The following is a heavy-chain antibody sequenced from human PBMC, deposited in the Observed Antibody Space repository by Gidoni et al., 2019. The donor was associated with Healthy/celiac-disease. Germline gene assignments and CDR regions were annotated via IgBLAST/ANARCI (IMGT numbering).Heavy chain of an antibody. Sequence: EVQLVESGGGLVKPGGSLRLSCAASGFTFSSYSMNWVRQAPGKGLEWVSSISSSSSYIYYADSVKGRFTISRDNAKNSLYLQMNSLRAEDTAVYYCARIPSLPSDPISVPSPGDYYDSSRDYWGQGTLVTVSS. V-gene: IGHV3-21*01. CDR3: ARIPSLPSDPISVPSPGDYYDSSRDY. CDR2: ISSSSSYI. CDR1: GFTFSSYS. J-gene: IGHJ4*02. D-gene: IGHD3-22*01.